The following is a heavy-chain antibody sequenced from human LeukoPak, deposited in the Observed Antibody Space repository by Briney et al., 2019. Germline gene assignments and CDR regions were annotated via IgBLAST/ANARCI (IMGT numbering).Heavy chain of an antibody. D-gene: IGHD4-17*01. V-gene: IGHV1-18*04. Sequence: ASVKVSCKASGYTFTDYYIHWVRQAPGQGLEWMGWISAYNGNTNYAQNLQGRVTMTTDTSTSTAYMELRSLGSDDTAVYYCARHDYATPYYYYYYMDVWGKGTTVTISS. CDR2: ISAYNGNT. J-gene: IGHJ6*03. CDR3: ARHDYATPYYYYYYMDV. CDR1: GYTFTDYY.